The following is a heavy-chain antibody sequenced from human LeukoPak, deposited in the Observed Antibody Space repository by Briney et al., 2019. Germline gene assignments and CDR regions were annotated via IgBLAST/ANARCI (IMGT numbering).Heavy chain of an antibody. Sequence: GASVKVSCKASGGTFSSYAISWVRQAPRQGLEWMGRIIPILGIGNYAQKFQGRVTITADKSTSTAYMELSSLRSEDTAVYYCARAGAVAGTYDAFDIWGQGTMVTVSS. D-gene: IGHD6-19*01. CDR2: IIPILGIG. CDR1: GGTFSSYA. V-gene: IGHV1-69*04. CDR3: ARAGAVAGTYDAFDI. J-gene: IGHJ3*02.